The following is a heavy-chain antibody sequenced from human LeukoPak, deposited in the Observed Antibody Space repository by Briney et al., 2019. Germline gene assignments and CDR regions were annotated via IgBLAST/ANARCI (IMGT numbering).Heavy chain of an antibody. CDR2: IDPSDSYT. Sequence: PGESLKISCKGSGYSFTSYWISWVRQMPGKGLEWMGRIDPSDSYTNYSPSFQGHVTISADKSISTAYLQWSSLKASDTAMYYCARRGSGTYDFDYWGQGTLVTVSS. V-gene: IGHV5-10-1*01. D-gene: IGHD3-10*01. J-gene: IGHJ4*02. CDR1: GYSFTSYW. CDR3: ARRGSGTYDFDY.